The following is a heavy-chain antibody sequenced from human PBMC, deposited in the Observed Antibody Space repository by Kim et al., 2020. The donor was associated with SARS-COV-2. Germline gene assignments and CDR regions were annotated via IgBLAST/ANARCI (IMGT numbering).Heavy chain of an antibody. V-gene: IGHV1-46*01. Sequence: YAQEFQGRVTMTRDTSTSVVYMELASLRSEDTAVYYCARERSGGSGSSPYWGQGTLVTVSS. J-gene: IGHJ4*02. CDR3: ARERSGGSGSSPY. D-gene: IGHD3-22*01.